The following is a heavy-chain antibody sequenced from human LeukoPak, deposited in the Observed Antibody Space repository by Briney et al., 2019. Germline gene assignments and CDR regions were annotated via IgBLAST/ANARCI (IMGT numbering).Heavy chain of an antibody. D-gene: IGHD3-22*01. CDR2: ISSSGSTI. CDR3: ARDYDSSGYYFVGAFDI. CDR1: GFTFSSYE. Sequence: GGSLRLSCAASGFTFSSYEMNWVRQAPGKGLEWVSYISSSGSTIYYADSVEGRFTISRDNAKNSLYLQMNSLRAEDTAVYYCARDYDSSGYYFVGAFDIWGQGTMVTVSS. V-gene: IGHV3-48*03. J-gene: IGHJ3*02.